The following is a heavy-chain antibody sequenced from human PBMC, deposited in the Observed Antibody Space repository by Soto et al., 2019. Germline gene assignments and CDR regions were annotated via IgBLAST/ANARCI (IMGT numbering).Heavy chain of an antibody. CDR3: ARGKGARSWVDP. CDR2: INHSGST. V-gene: IGHV4-34*01. Sequence: XETLSLTCAVYGGSFGGYYWSWIRQPPGKGLEWIGEINHSGSTNYNPSLKSRVTISIDTSKNQFSLNLSSVTAADTAVYYCARGKGARSWVDPWGQGTLVTVSS. D-gene: IGHD1-26*01. J-gene: IGHJ5*02. CDR1: GGSFGGYY.